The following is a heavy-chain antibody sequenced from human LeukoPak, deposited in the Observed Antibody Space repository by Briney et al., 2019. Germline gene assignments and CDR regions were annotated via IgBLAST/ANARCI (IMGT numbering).Heavy chain of an antibody. CDR1: GFTFSSYS. Sequence: GGSLRLSCAASGFTFSSYSMNWVRQAPGKGLEWVSYISSSSSTIYYADSVKGRFTISRNNAKNSLYLQMNSLRDEDTAVYYCAREGSSSWQYYYYGMDVWGQGTTVTVSS. J-gene: IGHJ6*02. V-gene: IGHV3-48*02. D-gene: IGHD6-13*01. CDR3: AREGSSSWQYYYYGMDV. CDR2: ISSSSSTI.